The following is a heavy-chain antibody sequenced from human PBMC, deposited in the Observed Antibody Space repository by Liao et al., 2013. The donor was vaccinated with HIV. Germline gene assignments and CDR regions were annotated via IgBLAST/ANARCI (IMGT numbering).Heavy chain of an antibody. CDR3: AREAYSSSWYDYYYYYMDV. V-gene: IGHV4-59*10. D-gene: IGHD6-13*01. CDR2: IYTSGST. Sequence: QVQLQQWGAGLLKPSETLSLTCAVYGGSFSGYYWSWIRQSPGKGLEWIGRIYTSGSTKYNPSLKSRVTMSVDTSKNQFSLKLSSVTAADTAVYYCAREAYSSSWYDYYYYYMDVWGKGTTVTVSS. CDR1: GGSFSGYY. J-gene: IGHJ6*03.